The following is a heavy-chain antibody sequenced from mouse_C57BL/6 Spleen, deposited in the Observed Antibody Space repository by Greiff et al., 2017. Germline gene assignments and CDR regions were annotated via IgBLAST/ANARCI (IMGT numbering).Heavy chain of an antibody. D-gene: IGHD2-3*01. CDR3: ARQRGNDGSLA. Sequence: EVKVVESGGGLVKPGGSLKLSCAASGFTFSSYTMSWVRQTPEKRLEWVATISGGGGNTYYPDSVKGRFTISRDNAKNTLYLQMSSLRSEDTALYYCARQRGNDGSLAWGQGTLVTVSA. J-gene: IGHJ3*01. V-gene: IGHV5-9*01. CDR1: GFTFSSYT. CDR2: ISGGGGNT.